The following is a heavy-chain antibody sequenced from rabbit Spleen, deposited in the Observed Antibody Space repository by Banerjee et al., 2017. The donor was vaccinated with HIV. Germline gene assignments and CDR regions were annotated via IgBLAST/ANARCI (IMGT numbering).Heavy chain of an antibody. J-gene: IGHJ6*01. CDR1: GFSFNSGYD. CDR3: ARDTGTSFSTYGMDL. V-gene: IGHV1S40*01. D-gene: IGHD7-1*01. CDR2: IYAGSSGST. Sequence: QSLEESGGGLVKPGASLTLTCKASGFSFNSGYDMCWVRQAPGKGLEWIASIYAGSSGSTYSATWAKGRFTISKTSSTTVTLQMTSLTAADTATYFCARDTGTSFSTYGMDLWGPGTLVTVS.